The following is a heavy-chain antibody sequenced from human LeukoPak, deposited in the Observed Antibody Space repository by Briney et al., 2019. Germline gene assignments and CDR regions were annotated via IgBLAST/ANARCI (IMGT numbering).Heavy chain of an antibody. Sequence: SVKVSCKASGGTFSSYAISWVRQAPGQGLEWMGRIIPILGIANYAQKFQGRVTITADKSTSTAYMELSGLRSEDTAVYYCARDSTGYDYWGQGTLVTVSS. CDR3: ARDSTGYDY. CDR2: IIPILGIA. D-gene: IGHD2-15*01. CDR1: GGTFSSYA. J-gene: IGHJ4*02. V-gene: IGHV1-69*04.